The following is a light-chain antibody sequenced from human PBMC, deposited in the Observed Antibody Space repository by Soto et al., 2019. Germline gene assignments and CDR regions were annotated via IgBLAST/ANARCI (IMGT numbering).Light chain of an antibody. CDR2: EGS. Sequence: QSVLTQPASVSGSPGQSITISCTESSSDVGSYNLVSWYQQLPGEAPKLMIYEGSKRPSGVSNRFSGSKSGNTASLTISGLQAEDEADYYCCSFERSITLVFGGGTKLTVL. J-gene: IGLJ2*01. CDR3: CSFERSITLV. V-gene: IGLV2-23*01. CDR1: SSDVGSYNL.